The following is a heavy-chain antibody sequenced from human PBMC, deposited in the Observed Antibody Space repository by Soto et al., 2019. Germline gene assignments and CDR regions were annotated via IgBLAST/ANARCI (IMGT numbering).Heavy chain of an antibody. CDR3: ARGHYYYGMDV. V-gene: IGHV4-30-2*01. Sequence: SETLSLTCTVSNGSVSSGTYSWSWVRQPPGKGLEWIGYIYYSGTTYYTPSLRSRLTMSMDRANDHFSLNLTSVTAADTAVYFCARGHYYYGMDVWGQGITVTVSS. CDR2: IYYSGTT. J-gene: IGHJ6*02. CDR1: NGSVSSGTYS.